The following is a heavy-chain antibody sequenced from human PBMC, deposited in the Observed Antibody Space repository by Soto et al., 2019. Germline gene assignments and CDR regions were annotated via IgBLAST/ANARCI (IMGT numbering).Heavy chain of an antibody. Sequence: EVQLVESGGGLVQPGGSLKLSCAASGFTFSGSAMHWVRQASGKGLEGVGRIRSKANSYATAYAASVKGRFTISRDDSKNTAYLQMNSLKSEDTAVYYCTKPAGVVVAATPYYYGMDVWGQGTTVTVSS. CDR3: TKPAGVVVAATPYYYGMDV. J-gene: IGHJ6*01. V-gene: IGHV3-73*02. D-gene: IGHD2-15*01. CDR2: IRSKANSYAT. CDR1: GFTFSGSA.